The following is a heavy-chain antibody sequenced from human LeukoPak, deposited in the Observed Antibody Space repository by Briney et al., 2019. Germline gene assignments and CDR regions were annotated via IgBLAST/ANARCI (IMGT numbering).Heavy chain of an antibody. D-gene: IGHD4-17*01. J-gene: IGHJ6*03. CDR1: GGSFSGYY. V-gene: IGHV4-34*01. CDR3: ARGFGVTTYYYMDV. Sequence: PSETQSLTCAVYGGSFSGYYWSWIRQPPGKGLEWIGEINHSGSTNYNPSLKSRVTISVDTSKNQFSLKLSSVTAADTAVYYCARGFGVTTYYYMDVWGKGTTVTVSS. CDR2: INHSGST.